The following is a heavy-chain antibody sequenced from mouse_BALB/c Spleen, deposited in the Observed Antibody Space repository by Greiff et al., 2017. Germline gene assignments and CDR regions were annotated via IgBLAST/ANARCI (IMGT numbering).Heavy chain of an antibody. V-gene: IGHV1-9*01. CDR2: ILPGSGST. J-gene: IGHJ2*01. D-gene: IGHD2-4*01. CDR3: ARFDYDGYYFDY. Sequence: QVQLKQSGAELMKPGASVKISCKATGYTFSSYWIEWVKQRPGHGLEWIGEILPGSGSTNYNEKFKGKATFTADTSSNTAYMQLSSLTSEDSAVYYCARFDYDGYYFDYWGQGTTLTVSS. CDR1: GYTFSSYW.